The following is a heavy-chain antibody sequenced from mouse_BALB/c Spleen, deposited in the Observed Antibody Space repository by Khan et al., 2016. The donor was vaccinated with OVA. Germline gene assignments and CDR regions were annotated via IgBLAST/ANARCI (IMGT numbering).Heavy chain of an antibody. CDR2: ISPGSGDT. J-gene: IGHJ3*01. CDR1: GYTFTDYY. D-gene: IGHD1-2*01. V-gene: IGHV1-77*01. CDR3: ARMNYFGDTFAY. Sequence: QVQLQQSGAELARPGASVKLSCKASGYTFTDYYINWVKQRPGQGLEWIGEISPGSGDTYYNERFKGKATLTADKSSSTAYLQLSSLTSEASAVYFCARMNYFGDTFAYWGQGTLVTVSA.